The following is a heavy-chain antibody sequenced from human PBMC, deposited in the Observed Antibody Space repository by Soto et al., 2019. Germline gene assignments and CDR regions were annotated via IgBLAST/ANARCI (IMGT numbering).Heavy chain of an antibody. J-gene: IGHJ5*02. CDR2: IIPIFGTA. CDR3: ARDRSGYYPNWFDP. Sequence: VASVKVSCKASGGTFSSYAISWVRQAPGQGLEWMGGIIPIFGTANYAQKFQGRVTITADESTSTAYMELSSLRSEDTAVYYCARDRSGYYPNWFDPWGQGTLVTVSS. D-gene: IGHD3-22*01. CDR1: GGTFSSYA. V-gene: IGHV1-69*13.